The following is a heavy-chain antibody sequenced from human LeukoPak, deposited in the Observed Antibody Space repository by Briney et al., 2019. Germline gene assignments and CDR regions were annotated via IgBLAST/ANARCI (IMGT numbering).Heavy chain of an antibody. V-gene: IGHV4-39*01. CDR2: IYYSGST. D-gene: IGHD2-2*01. J-gene: IGHJ4*02. Sequence: SETLSLTCTVSGGSISSSSYYWGWIRQPPGKGLEWIGSIYYSGSTYYNPSLKSRVTISVDTSKNQFSLKLSSVTAADTAVYYCASLSHLPNCSSTSCYFDYWGQGTLVTVSS. CDR3: ASLSHLPNCSSTSCYFDY. CDR1: GGSISSSSYY.